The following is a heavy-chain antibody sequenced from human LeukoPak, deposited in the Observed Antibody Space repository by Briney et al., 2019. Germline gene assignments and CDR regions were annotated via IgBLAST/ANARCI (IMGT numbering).Heavy chain of an antibody. CDR3: ARGFGSGSYVYDY. Sequence: PGGSLRLSCAASGFTFSRYGIHWVRQAPGKGLEWVAVIWYDGSNKYYADSVKGRFTISRDNSKNTLYLQMNSLRAEDTAVYYCARGFGSGSYVYDYWGQGTLIAVSS. D-gene: IGHD3-10*01. J-gene: IGHJ4*02. V-gene: IGHV3-33*08. CDR2: IWYDGSNK. CDR1: GFTFSRYG.